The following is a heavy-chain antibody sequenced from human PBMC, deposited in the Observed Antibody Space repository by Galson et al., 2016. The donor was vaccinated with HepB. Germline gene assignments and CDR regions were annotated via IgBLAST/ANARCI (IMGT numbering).Heavy chain of an antibody. CDR2: IDPSDSYA. D-gene: IGHD3-3*01. Sequence: QSGAEVKKPGESLRISCKGSGHSFTNYWIIWVRQMPGKGLEWMGRIDPSDSYANYSPSFEGHVIISTDKSINTAYLQWNSLKASATAIYYCALFGVVIPAFDPWGQGTLVTVSS. J-gene: IGHJ5*02. CDR3: ALFGVVIPAFDP. V-gene: IGHV5-10-1*01. CDR1: GHSFTNYW.